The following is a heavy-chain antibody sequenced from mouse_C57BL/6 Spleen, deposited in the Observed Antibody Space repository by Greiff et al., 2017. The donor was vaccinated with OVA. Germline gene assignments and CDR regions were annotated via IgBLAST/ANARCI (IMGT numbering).Heavy chain of an antibody. CDR3: TLRSDDFDY. J-gene: IGHJ2*01. CDR2: INPSSGYT. D-gene: IGHD1-1*01. CDR1: GYTFTSYW. V-gene: IGHV1-7*01. Sequence: QVHVKQSGAELAKPGASVKLSCKASGYTFTSYWMPWVKQRPGQGLEWIGYINPSSGYTKYNQKFKDKATLTADKSSSTAYMQLSSLTYEDSAVYYCTLRSDDFDYWGQGTTLTVSS.